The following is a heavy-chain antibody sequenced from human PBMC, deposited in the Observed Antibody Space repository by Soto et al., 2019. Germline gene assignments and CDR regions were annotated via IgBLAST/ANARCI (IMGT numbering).Heavy chain of an antibody. CDR3: ARGGYSSSVGLSVVVASLERGYYYYYGMDV. J-gene: IGHJ6*02. Sequence: EVQLVESGGGLIQPGGSLRLSCAASGFTVSSNYMSWVRQAPGKGLEWVSVIYSGGSTYYADSVKGRFTISRDNSKNTLYLQMNSLRAEDTAVYYCARGGYSSSVGLSVVVASLERGYYYYYGMDVWGQGTTVTVSS. CDR2: IYSGGST. V-gene: IGHV3-53*01. CDR1: GFTVSSNY. D-gene: IGHD6-6*01.